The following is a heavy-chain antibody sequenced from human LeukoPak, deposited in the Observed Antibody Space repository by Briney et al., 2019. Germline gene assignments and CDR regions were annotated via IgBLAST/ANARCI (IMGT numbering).Heavy chain of an antibody. CDR2: ISYDGSNK. D-gene: IGHD6-19*01. CDR3: ARMARGLSSGWYSEYFQH. Sequence: GGSLRLSCAAFGFTFSSYAMHWVRQAPGKGLEWVAVISYDGSNKYYADSVKGRFTISRDNSKNTLYLQMNSLRAEDTAVYYCARMARGLSSGWYSEYFQHWGQGTLVTVSS. CDR1: GFTFSSYA. J-gene: IGHJ1*01. V-gene: IGHV3-30-3*01.